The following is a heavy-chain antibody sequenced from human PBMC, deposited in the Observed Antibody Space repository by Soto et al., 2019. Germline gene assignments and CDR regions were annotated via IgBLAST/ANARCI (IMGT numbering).Heavy chain of an antibody. J-gene: IGHJ4*02. Sequence: SETLSLTCAVYGGSFSGYYWSWIRQPPGKGLEWIGEINHSGSTNYNPSLKSRVTISVDTSKNQFSLKLSSVTAADTAVYYCARDGPSRFFTEWCFAVPLIQLWPDYWGQGTLVTVSS. CDR3: ARDGPSRFFTEWCFAVPLIQLWPDY. CDR1: GGSFSGYY. D-gene: IGHD5-18*01. CDR2: INHSGST. V-gene: IGHV4-34*01.